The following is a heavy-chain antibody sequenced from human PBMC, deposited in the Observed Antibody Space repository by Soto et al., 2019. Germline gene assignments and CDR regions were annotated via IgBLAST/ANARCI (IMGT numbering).Heavy chain of an antibody. D-gene: IGHD6-13*01. CDR2: IYYSGST. J-gene: IGHJ4*02. V-gene: IGHV4-39*02. CDR1: GGSISSSSYY. Sequence: SETLSLTCTVSGGSISSSSYYWGWIRQPPGKGLEWIGSIYYSGSTYYNPSLKSRVTISVDTSKNHFSLKLTSVTAADTAVYYCARPGGSGWFYFDSWGQGSQVTV. CDR3: ARPGGSGWFYFDS.